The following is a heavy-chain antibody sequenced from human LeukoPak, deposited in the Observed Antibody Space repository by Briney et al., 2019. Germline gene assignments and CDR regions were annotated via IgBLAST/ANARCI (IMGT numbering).Heavy chain of an antibody. V-gene: IGHV3-23*01. CDR2: IGGSVGSM. CDR3: AKRGNSWDLFDY. J-gene: IGHJ4*02. D-gene: IGHD6-13*01. Sequence: PGGSLRLSCEASGFTFSSYVMSWVRQAPGKGLEWVSNIGGSVGSMFYAASVKGRFAISRDNSKKTLFLQMNNLRVEDTAVYYCAKRGNSWDLFDYWGQGTLVTVSS. CDR1: GFTFSSYV.